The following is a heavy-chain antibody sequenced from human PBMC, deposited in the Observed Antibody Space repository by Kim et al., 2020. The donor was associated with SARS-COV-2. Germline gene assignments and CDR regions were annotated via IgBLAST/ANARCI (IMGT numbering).Heavy chain of an antibody. Sequence: DSVKGRFTISRDNSKNTLYLQMNSLRAEDTAVYYCAKGPLRITMVHFDYWGQGTLVTVSS. J-gene: IGHJ4*02. D-gene: IGHD3-10*01. V-gene: IGHV3-23*01. CDR3: AKGPLRITMVHFDY.